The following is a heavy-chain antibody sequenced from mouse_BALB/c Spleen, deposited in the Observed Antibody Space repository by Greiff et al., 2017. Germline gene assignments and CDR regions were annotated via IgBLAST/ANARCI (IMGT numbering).Heavy chain of an antibody. V-gene: IGHV7-3*02. Sequence: EVHRVESGGGLVQPGGSLRLSCATSGFTFTDYYMSWVRQPPGKALEWLGFIRNKANGYTTEYSASVKGRFTISRDNSQSILYLQMNTLRAEDSATYDCARDYYGSSYYFDDWGQGTTLTVSS. CDR2: IRNKANGYTT. D-gene: IGHD1-1*01. CDR3: ARDYYGSSYYFDD. J-gene: IGHJ2*01. CDR1: GFTFTDYY.